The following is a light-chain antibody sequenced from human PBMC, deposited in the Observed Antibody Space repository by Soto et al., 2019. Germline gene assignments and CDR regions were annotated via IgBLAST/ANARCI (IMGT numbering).Light chain of an antibody. V-gene: IGKV1-12*01. CDR3: QQAKTYPLT. J-gene: IGKJ3*01. CDR2: GAF. Sequence: DIQMTQSPSSVSASVGDRVTITCRTSHDISGYLLWFQQKPGKAPKLLISGAFALQSGVPSRFSCSGSGTVFTLTISSLQLGDFATYYCQQAKTYPLTFGPGTRVDI. CDR1: HDISGY.